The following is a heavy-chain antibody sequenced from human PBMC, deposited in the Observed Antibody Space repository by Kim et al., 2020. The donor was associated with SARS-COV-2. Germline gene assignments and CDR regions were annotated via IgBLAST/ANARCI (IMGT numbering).Heavy chain of an antibody. J-gene: IGHJ6*03. CDR1: GFTSGDHA. CDR2: IRSKAYGGTT. CDR3: TRAHNIGCWAYYYYYYVDV. Sequence: GGSLRLSCTASGFTSGDHAMSWVRQAPGKGLEWVGFIRSKAYGGTTEYAASVKGRLIISRDDSKSIDYLQMHSLKTEDTAVYYCTRAHNIGCWAYYYYYYVDVWGKGTTVTVSS. D-gene: IGHD5-12*01. V-gene: IGHV3-49*04.